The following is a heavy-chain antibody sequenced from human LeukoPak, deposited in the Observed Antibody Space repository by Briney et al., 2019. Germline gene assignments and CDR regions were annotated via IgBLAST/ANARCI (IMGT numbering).Heavy chain of an antibody. CDR1: GGSFSGYY. CDR3: ATSGRDLVVVPAASPQY. V-gene: IGHV4-34*01. J-gene: IGHJ4*02. D-gene: IGHD2-2*01. Sequence: SETLSLTCAGYGGSFSGYYWSWIRRPPGKGLEWIGEINHSGSTTYNSSLRSRVTISVDTSKNQFSLKLSSVTAADTAVYYCATSGRDLVVVPAASPQYWGQGTLVTVSS. CDR2: INHSGST.